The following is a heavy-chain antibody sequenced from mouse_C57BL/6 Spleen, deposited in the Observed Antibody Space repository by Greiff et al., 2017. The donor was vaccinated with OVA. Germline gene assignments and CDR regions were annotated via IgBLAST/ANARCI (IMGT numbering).Heavy chain of an antibody. D-gene: IGHD6-5*01. CDR2: IDPSDSCT. J-gene: IGHJ2*01. CDR3: ATLSPYCSGSSLDD. V-gene: IGHV1-50*01. Sequence: QVHVKQPGAELVKPGASVKLSCKASGYTFTSYWMQWVKQRPGQGLEWIGEIDPSDSCTNYNQKLKGKAKLTGDTSYSTAYMQLSSLSSEVSAVNYCATLSPYCSGSSLDDWGPGTTLTVSS. CDR1: GYTFTSYW.